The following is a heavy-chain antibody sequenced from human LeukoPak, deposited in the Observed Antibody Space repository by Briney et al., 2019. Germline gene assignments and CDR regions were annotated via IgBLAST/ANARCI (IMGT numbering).Heavy chain of an antibody. CDR2: ISWNSGSI. J-gene: IGHJ4*02. V-gene: IGHV3-9*01. CDR3: AKAKLSLTTVTPFDY. CDR1: GFTFDDYA. D-gene: IGHD4-17*01. Sequence: PGGSLRLSCAASGFTFDDYAMHWVRQAPGKGLEWVSGISWNSGSIGYADSVKGRFAISRDNAKISLYLQMNSLRAEDTALYYCAKAKLSLTTVTPFDYWGQGTLVTVSS.